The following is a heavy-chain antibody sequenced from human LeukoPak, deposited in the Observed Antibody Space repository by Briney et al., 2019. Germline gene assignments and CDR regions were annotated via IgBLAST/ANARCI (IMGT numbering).Heavy chain of an antibody. J-gene: IGHJ3*02. CDR1: GFTFSNFG. V-gene: IGHV3-30*18. D-gene: IGHD4-23*01. Sequence: GGSLRLSCAASGFTFSNFGMRWIRQAPGKGLEWVAVISYDGSNKYWGDSVKGRFTISRDNSKNTLYLQMNSLRAEDTAVYYCAKDFRRWSFFNAFDIWGQGTMVTVSS. CDR2: ISYDGSNK. CDR3: AKDFRRWSFFNAFDI.